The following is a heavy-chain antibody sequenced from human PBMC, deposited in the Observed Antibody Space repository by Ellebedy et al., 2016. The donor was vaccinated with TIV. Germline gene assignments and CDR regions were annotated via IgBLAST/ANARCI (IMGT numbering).Heavy chain of an antibody. CDR2: IYSSWSP. CDR1: GGSISSSDYY. J-gene: IGHJ5*02. D-gene: IGHD2-15*01. CDR3: ARHFAHSRFDP. Sequence: MPSETLSLTCTVAGGSISSSDYYWGWIRQPPGNGLEWIGRIYSSWSPYYSPSLKSRVTISVDTSKNQFSLKLSSVTAADTAVYYCARHFAHSRFDPWGQGTLVTVSS. V-gene: IGHV4-39*01.